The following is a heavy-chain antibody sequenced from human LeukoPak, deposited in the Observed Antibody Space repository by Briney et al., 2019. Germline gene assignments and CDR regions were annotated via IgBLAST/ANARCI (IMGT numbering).Heavy chain of an antibody. J-gene: IGHJ6*02. V-gene: IGHV3-15*06. CDR2: IKGKSDGGTT. CDR3: SYNMDV. CDR1: GFSFTNTW. Sequence: PGGSLRLSCAASGFSFTNTWMNWVRQAPGKGLEWVGRIKGKSDGGTTHYAAPVKGRFTISRDDSKNMLFLLMNTLKTEDTAMYYCSYNMDVWGPGTTVTVSS. D-gene: IGHD1-1*01.